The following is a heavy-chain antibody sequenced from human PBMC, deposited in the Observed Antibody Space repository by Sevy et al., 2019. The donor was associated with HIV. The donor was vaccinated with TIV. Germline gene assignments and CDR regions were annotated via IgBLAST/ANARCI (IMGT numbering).Heavy chain of an antibody. CDR1: GYTLTELS. Sequence: ASVKVSCKVSGYTLTELSMHWVRQAPGKGLEWMGGFDPEDGETIYAQKFQGRVTMTEDTSTDPAYMELSSLRSEDTAVYYCASSPFSGYDYPRPNYYYYMDVWGKGTTVTVSS. CDR3: ASSPFSGYDYPRPNYYYYMDV. J-gene: IGHJ6*03. V-gene: IGHV1-24*01. CDR2: FDPEDGET. D-gene: IGHD5-12*01.